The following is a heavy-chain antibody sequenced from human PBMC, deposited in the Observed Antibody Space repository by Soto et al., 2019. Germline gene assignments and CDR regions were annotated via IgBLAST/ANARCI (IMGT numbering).Heavy chain of an antibody. J-gene: IGHJ6*02. CDR2: IWNDGNGY. CDR1: GVSFDNDC. CDR3: ARRQISPPTRGTGRARGGMDV. V-gene: IGHV3-33*01. Sequence: GGSAGLSCAASGVSFDNDCMQWVLQAPDKGLEWVAVIWNDGNGYYYANSVKGRFTISRDNSKNTVYLQMSSLRAEDTAVYYCARRQISPPTRGTGRARGGMDVWGQGTTVTVSS.